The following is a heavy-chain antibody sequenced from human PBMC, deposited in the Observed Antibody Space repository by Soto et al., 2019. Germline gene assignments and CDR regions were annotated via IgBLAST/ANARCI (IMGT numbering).Heavy chain of an antibody. V-gene: IGHV3-33*01. CDR1: GFTFSSYG. J-gene: IGHJ6*02. CDR3: SREEAAAMDV. D-gene: IGHD6-13*01. CDR2: IWYDGSNK. Sequence: QVQLVESGGGVVQPGRSLRLSCAASGFTFSSYGMHWVRQAPGKGLEWVAVIWYDGSNKYYADSVKGRFTIFRDNSKDTLYLQINNLRAEDTAVYYCSREEAAAMDVWGQGTTVTVSS.